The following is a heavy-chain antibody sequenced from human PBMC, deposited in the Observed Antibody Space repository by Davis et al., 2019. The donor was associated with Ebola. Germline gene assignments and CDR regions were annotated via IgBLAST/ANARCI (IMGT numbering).Heavy chain of an antibody. CDR3: AKVKYYSTWRGGIDY. CDR1: GFTFSDYY. Sequence: GESLKISCAASGFTFSDYYMSWIRQAPGKGLEWVSFISGSATTVSYADSVRGRFTISRDNSNNTLYLQMNSLRAEDTALYYCAKVKYYSTWRGGIDYWGQGTLVTVSS. D-gene: IGHD6-13*01. J-gene: IGHJ4*02. V-gene: IGHV3-11*01. CDR2: ISGSATTV.